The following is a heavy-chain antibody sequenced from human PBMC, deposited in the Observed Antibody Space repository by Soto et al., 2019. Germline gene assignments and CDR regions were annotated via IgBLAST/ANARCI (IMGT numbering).Heavy chain of an antibody. J-gene: IGHJ4*02. D-gene: IGHD3-3*01. V-gene: IGHV3-23*01. CDR3: AKSRYYDFWSGYYISGYFDY. CDR1: GFTFSSYA. CDR2: ISGSGGST. Sequence: EVQLLESGGGLVQPGGSLRLSCAASGFTFSSYAMSWVRQAPGKGLEWVSAISGSGGSTYYADSVKGRFTISRDNSKNTLYLQMNSLRAEDTAVYYCAKSRYYDFWSGYYISGYFDYWSQGTLVTVSS.